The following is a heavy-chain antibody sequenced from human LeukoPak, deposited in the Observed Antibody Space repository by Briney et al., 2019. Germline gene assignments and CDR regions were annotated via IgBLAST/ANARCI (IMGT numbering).Heavy chain of an antibody. CDR1: GYTFTSYD. CDR3: ARADSRFGPYYYYGMDV. V-gene: IGHV1-8*03. CDR2: MYPNSGNT. Sequence: ASVKVSCKASGYTFTSYDINWVRQATGQGLEWMGWMYPNSGNTGYAQKFQGRVTITRNTSISTAYMELSSLRSEDTAVYYCARADSRFGPYYYYGMDVWGQGTTVTVSS. D-gene: IGHD3-10*01. J-gene: IGHJ6*02.